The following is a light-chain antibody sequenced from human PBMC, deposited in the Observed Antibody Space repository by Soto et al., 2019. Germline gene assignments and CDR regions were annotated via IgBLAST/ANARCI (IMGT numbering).Light chain of an antibody. CDR3: QKYNSAPRT. V-gene: IGKV1-27*01. CDR2: AAS. CDR1: QGISNY. J-gene: IGKJ3*01. Sequence: DIQMTQSPTSLSASVGDRVTITCRASQGISNYLAWYQQKPGKVPKLLIYAASTLQSVVLSRFSGSGSGTDFTLTISGLQPEDVATYYCQKYNSAPRTFGPGTKVDI.